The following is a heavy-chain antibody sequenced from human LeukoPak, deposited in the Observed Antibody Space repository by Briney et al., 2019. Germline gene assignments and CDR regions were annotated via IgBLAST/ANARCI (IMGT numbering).Heavy chain of an antibody. CDR2: VNPDSGVT. D-gene: IGHD1-26*01. J-gene: IGHJ4*02. V-gene: IGHV1-2*02. Sequence: ASVKVSCKTSGYTFTGYFMHWVRQAPGQGLEWLGWVNPDSGVTKYAQKFQGRVTMTRDTSISTAYMELSRLRSDDTAVYYCASRELGYWGQGTLVTVSS. CDR3: ASRELGY. CDR1: GYTFTGYF.